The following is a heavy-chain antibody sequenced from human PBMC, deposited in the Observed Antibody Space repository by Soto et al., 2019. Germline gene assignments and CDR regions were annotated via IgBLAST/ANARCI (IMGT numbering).Heavy chain of an antibody. Sequence: ASVKVSCKASGYTFTSYAMHWVRQAPGQRLEWMGWINAGNGNTKYSQKFQGRVTITRDTSASTAYMELSSLRSEDTSVYYCARGHLLHPGTTDYDILTGPLYYFDYWGQGTLVTVSS. CDR1: GYTFTSYA. V-gene: IGHV1-3*01. CDR2: INAGNGNT. CDR3: ARGHLLHPGTTDYDILTGPLYYFDY. D-gene: IGHD3-9*01. J-gene: IGHJ4*02.